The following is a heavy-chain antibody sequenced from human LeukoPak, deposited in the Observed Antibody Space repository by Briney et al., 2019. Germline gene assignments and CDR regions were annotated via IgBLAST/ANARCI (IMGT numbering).Heavy chain of an antibody. D-gene: IGHD6-13*01. V-gene: IGHV3-23*01. CDR3: ARESRSSSSRRETRTFDY. CDR1: GFTFSNYG. CDR2: IRGSGGNT. J-gene: IGHJ4*02. Sequence: GGSLRLSCAASGFTFSNYGMNWVRQAPGKGLEWVSSIRGSGGNTYYADSVEGRFTISRDNSRNMLYLQMNSLRAEDTAVYYCARESRSSSSRRETRTFDYWGQGTLVTVSS.